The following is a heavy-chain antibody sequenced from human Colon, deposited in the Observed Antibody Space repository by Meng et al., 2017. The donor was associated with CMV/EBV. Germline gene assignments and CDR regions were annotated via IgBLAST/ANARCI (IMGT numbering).Heavy chain of an antibody. CDR3: AQAPTSRYSFDS. CDR1: EFSSTEYA. D-gene: IGHD5-24*01. Sequence: CADCEFSSTEYAVNWDRQAPGTGLEGVSVISASGYYTSYAESVKGRFTIGRDMSKNTVYLQTNSLGAEDTAVYFCAQAPTSRYSFDSWGQGSLVTVSS. V-gene: IGHV3-23*01. CDR2: ISASGYYT. J-gene: IGHJ4*02.